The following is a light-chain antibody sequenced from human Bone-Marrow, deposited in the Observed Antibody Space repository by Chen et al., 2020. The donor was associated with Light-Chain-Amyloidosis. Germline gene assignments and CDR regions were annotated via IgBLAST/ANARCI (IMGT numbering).Light chain of an antibody. CDR2: WPS. V-gene: IGKV4-1*01. CDR1: QSVFYGTLNQDY. Sequence: DIVMTQSPDSMALLLGERATMHCKSSQSVFYGTLNQDYLAWYQQKPGQPHKELIYWPSIRASGVPDRFSGSGSGTDFTLTISILQADAMAVDYCQQYYETPPKSTFGQGIKLEIK. CDR3: QQYYETPPKST. J-gene: IGKJ2*01.